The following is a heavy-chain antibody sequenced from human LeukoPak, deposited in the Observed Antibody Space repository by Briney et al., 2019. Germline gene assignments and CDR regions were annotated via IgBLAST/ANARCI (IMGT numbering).Heavy chain of an antibody. CDR1: GFTFSSYA. CDR2: ISSSSSVI. CDR3: ARDDLSRDSRFDS. D-gene: IGHD6-13*01. J-gene: IGHJ4*02. V-gene: IGHV3-48*04. Sequence: PGGSLRLSCAASGFTFSSYAMNWVRQAPGKGLEWISYISSSSSVIYYADSVKGRFTISRDNAKNSLYLQMNSLRAEDTAVYYCARDDLSRDSRFDSWGQGTLVTVSS.